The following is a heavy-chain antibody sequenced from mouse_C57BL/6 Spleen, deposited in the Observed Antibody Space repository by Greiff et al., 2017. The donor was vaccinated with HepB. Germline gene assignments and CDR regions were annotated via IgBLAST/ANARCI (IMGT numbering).Heavy chain of an antibody. V-gene: IGHV1-22*01. J-gene: IGHJ3*01. Sequence: EVKLQQSGPELVKPGASVKMSCKASGYTFTDYNMHWVKQSHGKSLEWIGYINPNNGGTSYNQKFKGKATLTVNKSSSTAYMELRSLTSEDSAVYYCARVYYGSSYGAFAYWGQGTLVTVSA. CDR2: INPNNGGT. CDR1: GYTFTDYN. D-gene: IGHD1-1*01. CDR3: ARVYYGSSYGAFAY.